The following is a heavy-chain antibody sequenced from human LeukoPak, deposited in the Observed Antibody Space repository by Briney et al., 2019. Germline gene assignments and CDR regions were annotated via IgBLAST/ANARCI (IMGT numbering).Heavy chain of an antibody. CDR1: GGSFSGYY. V-gene: IGHV4-34*01. CDR2: INESGST. J-gene: IGHJ5*02. CDR3: ARGLGFDP. Sequence: SETLSLTCAVHGGSFSGYYWSWIRQPPGKGPEWIGEINESGSTNYNPSLKSRVTISGDTSKNQFSLKLSSVTAADTAVYYCARGLGFDPWGQGTLVTVSS.